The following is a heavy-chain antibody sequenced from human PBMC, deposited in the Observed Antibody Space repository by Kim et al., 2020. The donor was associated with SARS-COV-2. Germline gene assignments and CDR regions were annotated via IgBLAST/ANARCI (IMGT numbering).Heavy chain of an antibody. D-gene: IGHD2-21*02. J-gene: IGHJ6*02. CDR3: ATGYKSAYCGGDCYSGYYYYGMDV. V-gene: IGHV1-24*01. Sequence: ASVKVSCKVSGYTLTELSMHWVRQAPGKGLEWMGGFDPEDGETIYAQKFQGRVTMTEDTSTDTAYMELSSLRSEDTAVYYCATGYKSAYCGGDCYSGYYYYGMDVWGQGTTVTVSS. CDR1: GYTLTELS. CDR2: FDPEDGET.